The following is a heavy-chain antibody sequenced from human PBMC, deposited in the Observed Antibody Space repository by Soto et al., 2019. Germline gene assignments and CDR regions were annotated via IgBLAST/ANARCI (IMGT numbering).Heavy chain of an antibody. D-gene: IGHD6-25*01. CDR2: IKQDGSDK. Sequence: GSLRLSCECSGFTFRGYWMSWVRQAPGKGLAWVATIKQDGSDKNFVNSVKGRFTISRENAKHPLYMQMNSLRAEDTTAHLCARGGIAAAFRYFDYWGQGTLVTVSS. CDR1: GFTFRGYW. V-gene: IGHV3-7*01. J-gene: IGHJ4*02. CDR3: ARGGIAAAFRYFDY.